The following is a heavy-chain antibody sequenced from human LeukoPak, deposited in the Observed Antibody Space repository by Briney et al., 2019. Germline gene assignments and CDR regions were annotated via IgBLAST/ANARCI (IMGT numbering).Heavy chain of an antibody. CDR2: IYYSGGT. Sequence: PSETLSLTCSVSGGSISSYYWSWIRQSPGKGLEWIGYIYYSGGTNYNPSLKSRVTIPLDTSKSQFSLKLTSVTAADTAVYYCARAPIPYDRSRTDYRFDPWGQGTLVTVAS. V-gene: IGHV4-59*01. J-gene: IGHJ5*02. D-gene: IGHD3-16*01. CDR3: ARAPIPYDRSRTDYRFDP. CDR1: GGSISSYY.